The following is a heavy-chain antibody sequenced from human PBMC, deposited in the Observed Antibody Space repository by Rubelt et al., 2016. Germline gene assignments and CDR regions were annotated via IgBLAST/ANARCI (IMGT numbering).Heavy chain of an antibody. CDR2: IYYSGST. Sequence: QVQLQESGPGLVKPSGTLSLTCAVSGGSISSSSYYWGWIRQPPGKGLEWIGYIYYSGSTNYNPSLKSRVTISVATSKNQFSLKLSSVTAADTAVYYCASGYYGMDVWGQGTTVTVSS. V-gene: IGHV4-61*01. CDR3: ASGYYGMDV. CDR1: GGSISSSSYY. J-gene: IGHJ6*02.